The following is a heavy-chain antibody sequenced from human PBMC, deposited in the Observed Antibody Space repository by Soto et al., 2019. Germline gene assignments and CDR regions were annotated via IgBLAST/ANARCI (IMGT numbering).Heavy chain of an antibody. D-gene: IGHD3-22*01. CDR3: ARVTTMGGY. Sequence: ESGGGLVQPGGSLRLSCAASGFRFRDYWMYWVRQTPGKGLEWVANIKQDGSEKYYVDSVKGRFTISRDNARNSLFLQMDGLRAEDTAVYFWARVTTMGGYCGQGTLVTVSS. CDR2: IKQDGSEK. J-gene: IGHJ4*02. CDR1: GFRFRDYW. V-gene: IGHV3-7*01.